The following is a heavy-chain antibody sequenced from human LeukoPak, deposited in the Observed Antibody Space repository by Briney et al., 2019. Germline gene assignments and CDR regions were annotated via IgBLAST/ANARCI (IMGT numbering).Heavy chain of an antibody. J-gene: IGHJ6*02. CDR2: MKEDGSEK. CDR3: ARDQSSGRDV. D-gene: IGHD1-26*01. V-gene: IGHV3-7*04. Sequence: GGSLRLSCAVSGFTFSRYWMTWVRQAPGKGLEWVASMKEDGSEKYYVDSVKGRFTISRDNAKKSLYLQMNSLRAEDTAVYYCARDQSSGRDVWGQGTTVTVSS. CDR1: GFTFSRYW.